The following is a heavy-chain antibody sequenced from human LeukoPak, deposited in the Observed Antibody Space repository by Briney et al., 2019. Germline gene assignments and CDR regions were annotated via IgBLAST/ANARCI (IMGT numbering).Heavy chain of an antibody. CDR1: GYSISSGYY. CDR2: IYHSGNT. V-gene: IGHV4-38-2*01. D-gene: IGHD3-22*01. Sequence: PSETLSLTCAVSGYSISSGYYWGWLRQPPGKGQEGSESIYHSGNTYYNPSLKSRVTISLGTSKSQFSLKLSSVTATDTAVYYCARLKDSSGYYPNYFDYWGQGTLVTVSS. J-gene: IGHJ4*02. CDR3: ARLKDSSGYYPNYFDY.